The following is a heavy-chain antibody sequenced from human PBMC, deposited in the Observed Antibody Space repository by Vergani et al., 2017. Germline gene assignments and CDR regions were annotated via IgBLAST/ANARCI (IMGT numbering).Heavy chain of an antibody. CDR1: FDSIRNLY. CDR3: GRVADFYGLGSRLLDL. D-gene: IGHD3-10*01. J-gene: IGHJ5*02. V-gene: IGHV4-59*11. Sequence: QVQLQESGPGLVKSSETLSLTCSVSFDSIRNLYCNWIRQPPGKGPEWIGSIHYSENTNYNPSLKTRVTISVDTSKNQFSLTLTSVTAADTAVYYCGRVADFYGLGSRLLDLWGQGILVTVSS. CDR2: IHYSENT.